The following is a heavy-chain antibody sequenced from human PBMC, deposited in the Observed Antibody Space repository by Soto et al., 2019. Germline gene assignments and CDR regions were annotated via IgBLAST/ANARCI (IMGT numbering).Heavy chain of an antibody. J-gene: IGHJ4*02. V-gene: IGHV3-23*01. CDR1: GFTFSIYA. Sequence: GALRLSCAASGFTFSIYAMSWVRQAPGKGLEWVSAISGSGGNTYYADSVKGRFTISRDNSKNTLYLQMNSLRAEDTAVYYCTRDNGYDAATLDYWGQGTLVTVSS. D-gene: IGHD5-12*01. CDR2: ISGSGGNT. CDR3: TRDNGYDAATLDY.